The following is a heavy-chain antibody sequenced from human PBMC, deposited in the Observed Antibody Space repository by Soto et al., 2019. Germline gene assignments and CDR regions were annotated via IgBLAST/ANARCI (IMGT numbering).Heavy chain of an antibody. J-gene: IGHJ4*02. V-gene: IGHV3-53*01. CDR3: ARANIAAAAYYFDY. Sequence: GGSLRLSCAASGFTVSSNYMSWVRQAPGKGLEWVSVIYSGGSTYYADSVKGRFTISRDNSKNTLYHQMNSLRAEDTAVYYCARANIAAAAYYFDYWGQGTLVTVSS. D-gene: IGHD6-13*01. CDR1: GFTVSSNY. CDR2: IYSGGST.